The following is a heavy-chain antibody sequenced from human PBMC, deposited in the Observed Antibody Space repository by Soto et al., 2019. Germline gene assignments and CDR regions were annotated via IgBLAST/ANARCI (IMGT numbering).Heavy chain of an antibody. CDR1: GGSISSYY. D-gene: IGHD5-12*01. J-gene: IGHJ4*02. CDR2: IYYSGST. V-gene: IGHV4-59*01. CDR3: ARVVATIRGEGHFDY. Sequence: SETLSLTCTVSGGSISSYYWSWIRQPPGKGLEWIGYIYYSGSTNYNPSLKSRVTISVDTSKNQFSLKLSSVTAADTAVYYCARVVATIRGEGHFDYWGQGTLVTVSS.